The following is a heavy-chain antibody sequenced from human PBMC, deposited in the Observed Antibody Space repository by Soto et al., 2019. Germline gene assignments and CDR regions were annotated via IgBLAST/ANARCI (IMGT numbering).Heavy chain of an antibody. CDR3: ARDRSYYDSSGSYSPPY. CDR2: ISGSAATT. J-gene: IGHJ4*02. Sequence: GGSLRLSCAASGFTFSSYAMNWVRQAPGKGLEWVSAISGSAATTHFADSMKGRFTISRDNSKNTLYLQMNSLRAEDTAVYYCARDRSYYDSSGSYSPPYWGQGTLVTVSS. CDR1: GFTFSSYA. V-gene: IGHV3-23*01. D-gene: IGHD3-22*01.